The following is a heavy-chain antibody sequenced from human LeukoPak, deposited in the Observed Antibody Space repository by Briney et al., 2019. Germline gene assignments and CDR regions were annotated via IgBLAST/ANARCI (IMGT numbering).Heavy chain of an antibody. J-gene: IGHJ5*02. CDR1: GFTFKDYT. CDR2: VSFGSSYI. V-gene: IGHV3-21*06. CDR3: ARASTEYAVTDGFDT. D-gene: IGHD4-17*01. Sequence: GGSLRLSCAASGFTFKDYTMNWVRQSPGKGLQWVSYVSFGSSYISYADSLKGRFTISRDDAKSSVYLEMTSLRTDDTAGYYCARASTEYAVTDGFDTWGPGTLVTVSS.